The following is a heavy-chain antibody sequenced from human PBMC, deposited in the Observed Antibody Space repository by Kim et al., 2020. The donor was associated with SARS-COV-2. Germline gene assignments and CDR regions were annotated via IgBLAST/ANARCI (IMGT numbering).Heavy chain of an antibody. V-gene: IGHV3-23*01. CDR3: AKRGELATIFSLYFDY. D-gene: IGHD5-12*01. Sequence: GGSLRLSCAASGFTFSNYGMSWVRQAPGKGLEWVSAISNSGATTYYTDSVKGRFTISRDKSKNTLYLQMNSLRAEDTAIYYCAKRGELATIFSLYFDYWGQGTLVTVSS. CDR1: GFTFSNYG. CDR2: ISNSGATT. J-gene: IGHJ4*02.